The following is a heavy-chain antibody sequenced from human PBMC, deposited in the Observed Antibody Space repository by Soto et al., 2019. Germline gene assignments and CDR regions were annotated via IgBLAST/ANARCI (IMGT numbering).Heavy chain of an antibody. V-gene: IGHV4-31*03. CDR1: GGSISSCGSY. Sequence: TLASTCPVSGGSISSCGSYWSWIRQHPVKVLEWIGYIYYSGSTYYNPSLKSRVTISVYTSKNQFSLKLRSGKAAETAVYYCGAHRHYGSNPESFDIWGQGTMVNVSS. CDR2: IYYSGST. J-gene: IGHJ3*02. D-gene: IGHD3-10*01. CDR3: GAHRHYGSNPESFDI.